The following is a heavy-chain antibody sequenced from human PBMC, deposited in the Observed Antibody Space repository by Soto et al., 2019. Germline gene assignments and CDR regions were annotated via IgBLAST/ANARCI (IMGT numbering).Heavy chain of an antibody. Sequence: GASVKVSCKASGYTFSSYTISWVRQAPGQGLEWMGRIIPILGIANYAQKFQGRVTITADKSTSTAYMELSSLRSEDTAVYYCARGVLRYFLDYWGQGTLVTVSS. D-gene: IGHD3-9*01. V-gene: IGHV1-69*02. CDR3: ARGVLRYFLDY. J-gene: IGHJ4*02. CDR1: GYTFSSYT. CDR2: IIPILGIA.